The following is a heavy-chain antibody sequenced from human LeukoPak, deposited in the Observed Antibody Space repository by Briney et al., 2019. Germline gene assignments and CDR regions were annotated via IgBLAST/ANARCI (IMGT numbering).Heavy chain of an antibody. J-gene: IGHJ3*01. D-gene: IGHD3-16*01. CDR1: GFSFXXHA. V-gene: IGHV3-23*05. CDR3: TKAVGGGRDAYDV. Sequence: GSLRLXXXXSGFSFXXHAMNWVRQAPGKAPEWVSSIFDSGAPSYYADSVKGRFTISRDNSGNRVYLQMENLRAEDSATYYCTKAVGGGRDAYDVWGLGTRAIVSS. CDR2: IFDSGAPS.